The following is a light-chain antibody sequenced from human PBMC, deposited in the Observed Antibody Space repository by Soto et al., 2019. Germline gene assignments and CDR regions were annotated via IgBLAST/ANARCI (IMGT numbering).Light chain of an antibody. V-gene: IGLV1-47*02. CDR3: QSYERSLRTYV. CDR2: GNS. J-gene: IGLJ1*01. CDR1: FSNIGSNY. Sequence: QSVLTQPPSASGTPGQRVTISCSGRFSNIGSNYVYWYQQLPGTAPKLLIYGNSDRPSGVPDRFSGSKSGTSASLAITGLQAEDEADYFCQSYERSLRTYVFGTGTKVTVL.